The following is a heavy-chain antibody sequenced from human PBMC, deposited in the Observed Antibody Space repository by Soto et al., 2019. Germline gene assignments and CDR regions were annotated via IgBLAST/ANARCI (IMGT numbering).Heavy chain of an antibody. CDR3: ARTGDGHHDFLDY. V-gene: IGHV3-7*01. CDR2: IDEDGSEY. CDR1: GFTFSSYW. J-gene: IGHJ4*02. Sequence: EVHLEESGGGLVHPGGSLRLSCAASGFTFSSYWMNWVRQAPGKGLVWVANIDEDGSEYNDAESVRGRFTISRDNAKNTLYLQMNSLRAADTAVYYCARTGDGHHDFLDYWGQGILVSVSS. D-gene: IGHD1-1*01.